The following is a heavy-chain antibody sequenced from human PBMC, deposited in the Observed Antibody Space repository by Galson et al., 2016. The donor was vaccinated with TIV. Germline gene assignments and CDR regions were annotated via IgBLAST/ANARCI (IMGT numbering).Heavy chain of an antibody. Sequence: SLRLSCAASGFTFSSYFMNWVRQAPGKGLEWVANITPDGGEQHYVDSVKGRFTISRDNAKNSLYLQMSSLRAEDTAVYYCARGTTLTEVADIFEYWGQGALVTVSS. V-gene: IGHV3-7*01. CDR1: GFTFSSYF. J-gene: IGHJ4*02. CDR3: ARGTTLTEVADIFEY. CDR2: ITPDGGEQ. D-gene: IGHD6-19*01.